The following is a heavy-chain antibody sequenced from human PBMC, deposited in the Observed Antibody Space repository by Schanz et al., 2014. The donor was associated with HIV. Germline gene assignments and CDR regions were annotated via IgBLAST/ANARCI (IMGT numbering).Heavy chain of an antibody. Sequence: DVQLVESGGGLVKPGGSLRLSCAASGFTFSTSSLNWVRQAPGKGLEWVSFISSTSAHIYYADSVKGRFTISRDNAKNSLYLEMNSLRAEDTAVYYCAREKSDWYLIDYYYYYSMDVWGQGTTVTVSS. CDR1: GFTFSTSS. D-gene: IGHD2-21*02. J-gene: IGHJ6*02. CDR2: ISSTSAHI. CDR3: AREKSDWYLIDYYYYYSMDV. V-gene: IGHV3-21*01.